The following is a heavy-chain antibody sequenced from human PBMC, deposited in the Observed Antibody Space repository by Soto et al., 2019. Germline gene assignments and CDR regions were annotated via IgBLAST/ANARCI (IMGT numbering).Heavy chain of an antibody. CDR2: IIPIFGTP. CDR3: ARCDVCYPGEDDPFNI. CDR1: GGTFDSFA. J-gene: IGHJ3*02. Sequence: QVQLVQSGSEVKKRGSSVKVSCKASGGTFDSFALTWVRQAPGQGLEWMGGIIPIFGTPYYAQKFQGRLTITADESTGTAYMELSSLRSDDTAVYYCARCDVCYPGEDDPFNIWGQGTSVIVSS. V-gene: IGHV1-69*01. D-gene: IGHD3-16*01.